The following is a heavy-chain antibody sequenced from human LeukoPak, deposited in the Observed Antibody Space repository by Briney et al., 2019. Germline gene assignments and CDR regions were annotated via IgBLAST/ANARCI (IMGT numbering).Heavy chain of an antibody. J-gene: IGHJ4*02. D-gene: IGHD1-26*01. V-gene: IGHV3-11*01. Sequence: PGGSLTLSCAASGFTFSDYYMSWIRQAPGNGLGWVSYISSSGSTIYYADSVKGRFTISRDNAKNSPYLQMNSLRAEDTAVYYCARRRDSVSLQHFDYWGQGTLVTVSS. CDR1: GFTFSDYY. CDR2: ISSSGSTI. CDR3: ARRRDSVSLQHFDY.